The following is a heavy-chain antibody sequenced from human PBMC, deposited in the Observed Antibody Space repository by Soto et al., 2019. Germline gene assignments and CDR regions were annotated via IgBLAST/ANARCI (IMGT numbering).Heavy chain of an antibody. CDR2: INHSGST. CDR3: ARLSSGYCSSTSCYGYYYYYYRDV. V-gene: IGHV4-34*01. CDR1: GESFSGYD. D-gene: IGHD2-2*01. J-gene: IGHJ6*03. Sequence: SETLSLTCAVYGESFSGYDWSWIRQPPGKGLEWIGEINHSGSTNYNPSLKSRVTISVDTSKNQFSLKLSSVTAADTAVYYCARLSSGYCSSTSCYGYYYYYYRDVWCKGTTVTVSS.